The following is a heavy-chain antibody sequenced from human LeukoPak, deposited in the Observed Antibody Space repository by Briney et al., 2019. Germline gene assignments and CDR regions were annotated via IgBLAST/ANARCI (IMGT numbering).Heavy chain of an antibody. V-gene: IGHV4-31*11. Sequence: SETLSLTCAVSGGSISSGGYYWSWIRQHPGKGLEWIGYIYYSGSTYYNPSLKSRVTISVDTSKNQFSLKLSSVTAADTAVYYCAKTGGYYYYYMDDWGKGTTVTVSS. CDR1: GGSISSGGYY. CDR3: AKTGGYYYYYMDD. D-gene: IGHD1-14*01. J-gene: IGHJ6*03. CDR2: IYYSGST.